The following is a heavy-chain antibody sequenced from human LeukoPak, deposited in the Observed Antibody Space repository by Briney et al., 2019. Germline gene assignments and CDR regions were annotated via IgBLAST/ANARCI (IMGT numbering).Heavy chain of an antibody. CDR3: ARGLGGYYYDSSRRGYYFDY. CDR2: INHSGST. J-gene: IGHJ4*02. Sequence: SETLSLTCAVYGGSFSSYYWSWIRQPPGKGLEWIGEINHSGSTNYNPSLKSRVTISVDTSKNQFSLKLSSVTAADTAVYYCARGLGGYYYDSSRRGYYFDYWGQGTLVTVSS. CDR1: GGSFSSYY. V-gene: IGHV4-34*01. D-gene: IGHD3-22*01.